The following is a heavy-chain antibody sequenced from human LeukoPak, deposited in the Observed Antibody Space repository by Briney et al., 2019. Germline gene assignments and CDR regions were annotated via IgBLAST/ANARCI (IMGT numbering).Heavy chain of an antibody. J-gene: IGHJ4*02. CDR2: INHSGST. CDR3: ARISSSGYYSPPRFDY. D-gene: IGHD3-22*01. CDR1: GGSFSGYY. V-gene: IGHV4-34*01. Sequence: SETLSLTCAVYGGSFSGYYWSWIRQPPGKGLEWIGEINHSGSTNYNPSLKSRVTISVDTSKNQFSLKLSSVTAADTAVYYCARISSSGYYSPPRFDYWGQGTLVTVSS.